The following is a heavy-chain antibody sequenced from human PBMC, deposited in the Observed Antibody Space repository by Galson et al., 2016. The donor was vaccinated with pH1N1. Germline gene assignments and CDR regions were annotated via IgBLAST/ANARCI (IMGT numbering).Heavy chain of an antibody. D-gene: IGHD1-26*01. CDR3: TRVLGRRRES. CDR2: IDPSGGGT. CDR1: GYTFTNYY. J-gene: IGHJ5*02. Sequence: SVKVSCKASGYTFTNYYFHWVRQAPGQGLEWMGVIDPSGGGTTYAQKFQARVTMTRDTSTTTVYLDLRSLKSDDTAVYYCTRVLGRRRESWGQGTLVTVSS. V-gene: IGHV1-46*01.